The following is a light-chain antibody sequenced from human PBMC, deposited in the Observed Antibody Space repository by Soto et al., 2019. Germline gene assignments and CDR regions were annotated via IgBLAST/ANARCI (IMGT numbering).Light chain of an antibody. V-gene: IGLV2-23*01. CDR1: SSDVGSYNH. Sequence: QSVLTQPASVSGSPGQSITISCTGTSSDVGSYNHVSWYQQHPGKAPKLMIYEGSKRPSGVFNRFSGSKSGNTASLTISGLQAEDEADYYCCSYAGSSTYVVFGGGTKVTVL. CDR3: CSYAGSSTYVV. J-gene: IGLJ2*01. CDR2: EGS.